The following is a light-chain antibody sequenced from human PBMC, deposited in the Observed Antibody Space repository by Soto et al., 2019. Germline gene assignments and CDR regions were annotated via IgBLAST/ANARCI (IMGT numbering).Light chain of an antibody. Sequence: LTPFQSSLSASVGVRVTITCRASQGIDSSFAWYQEKPGKAPKLLIYAASSLQSGVPSRFSGSGSGTDFTLTISSLQPEDFATYYCQQLHDYPITFGQGTRLEIK. V-gene: IGKV1-9*01. CDR3: QQLHDYPIT. J-gene: IGKJ5*01. CDR1: QGIDSS. CDR2: AAS.